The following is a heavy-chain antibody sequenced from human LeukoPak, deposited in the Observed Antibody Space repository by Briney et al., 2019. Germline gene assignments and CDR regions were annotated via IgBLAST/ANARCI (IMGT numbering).Heavy chain of an antibody. V-gene: IGHV3-64*01. Sequence: GGSLRLSCAASGFTFSSYTMHWVRQAPGKGLEYVSAISSNGGSTYYVNSVKGRFTISRDNSKNTLYLQMGSLRAEDMAVYYCARWRHSSGYYYDDWGQGTLVTVSS. CDR2: ISSNGGST. CDR3: ARWRHSSGYYYDD. D-gene: IGHD3-22*01. J-gene: IGHJ4*02. CDR1: GFTFSSYT.